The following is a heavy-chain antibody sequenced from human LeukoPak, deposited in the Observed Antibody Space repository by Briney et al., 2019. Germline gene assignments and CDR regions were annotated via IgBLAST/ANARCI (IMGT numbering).Heavy chain of an antibody. CDR2: IIPVFGTA. D-gene: IGHD2-21*02. Sequence: SVKVSCKASGGTFSSYAISWVRQAPGQGLEWMGGIIPVFGTANYAQKFQGRVTITADESTSTAYMELRSLRSDDTAVYYCARDLSAYCGGDCSFFDYWGQGTLVTVSS. V-gene: IGHV1-69*13. CDR3: ARDLSAYCGGDCSFFDY. J-gene: IGHJ4*02. CDR1: GGTFSSYA.